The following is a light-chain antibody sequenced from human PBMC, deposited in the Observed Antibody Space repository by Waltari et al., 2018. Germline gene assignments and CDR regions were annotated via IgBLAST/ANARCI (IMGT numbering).Light chain of an antibody. Sequence: QSALTQPASVSGSPGQSITISCTGTSDDIGAYSYVTWYHQRTGKVPKLIIYDLTERPAGVSSLFSGSTSGRTASRTVSGLQAEDEGLFDCSAYTSRGTFKFGGGTRVTVL. V-gene: IGLV2-14*03. CDR3: SAYTSRGTFK. CDR2: DLT. CDR1: SDDIGAYSY. J-gene: IGLJ2*01.